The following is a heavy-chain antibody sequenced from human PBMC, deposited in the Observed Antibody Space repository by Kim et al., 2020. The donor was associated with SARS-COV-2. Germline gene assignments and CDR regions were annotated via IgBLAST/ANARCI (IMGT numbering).Heavy chain of an antibody. Sequence: KGQFTNARDNAKNSLYLQMNSLRAEDTAVYYCARGGYDILTGYYRSGFDYWGQGTLVTVSS. J-gene: IGHJ4*02. D-gene: IGHD3-9*01. CDR3: ARGGYDILTGYYRSGFDY. V-gene: IGHV3-11*01.